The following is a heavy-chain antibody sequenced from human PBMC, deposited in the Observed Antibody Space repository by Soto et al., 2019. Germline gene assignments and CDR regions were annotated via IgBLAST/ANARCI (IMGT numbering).Heavy chain of an antibody. Sequence: SQTLSLTCAISGDSVSSNSAAWNWIRQSPSRGLEWLGRTYYRSKWYNDYAVSVKSRITINPGTSKNQFSLQLNSVTPEDTAVYYCARGSSSVVYYYYGMDVWGQGTTVTVSS. V-gene: IGHV6-1*01. CDR1: GDSVSSNSAA. J-gene: IGHJ6*02. D-gene: IGHD6-6*01. CDR3: ARGSSSVVYYYYGMDV. CDR2: TYYRSKWYN.